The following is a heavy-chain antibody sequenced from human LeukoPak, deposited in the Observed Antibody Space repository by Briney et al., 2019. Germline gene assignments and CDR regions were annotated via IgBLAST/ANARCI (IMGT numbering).Heavy chain of an antibody. CDR1: GFIFSNYW. CDR2: IKPDGSEA. J-gene: IGHJ4*02. Sequence: GGSLRLSCAASGFIFSNYWMTWVRQAPGKGLEWVANIKPDGSEAHYVDSLKGRFAIPRDNAKNSLYLQMNSLRAEDTAVYYCAGPPQAGPFDYWGQGTLVTVSS. V-gene: IGHV3-7*03. CDR3: AGPPQAGPFDY. D-gene: IGHD6-19*01.